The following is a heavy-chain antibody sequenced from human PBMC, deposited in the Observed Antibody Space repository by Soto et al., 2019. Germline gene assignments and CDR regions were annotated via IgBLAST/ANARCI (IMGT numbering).Heavy chain of an antibody. CDR2: IFWTDSK. D-gene: IGHD1-26*01. CDR3: AHTSAVLGGYHRTNAFNI. J-gene: IGHJ3*02. CDR1: GFSLSTSGVG. V-gene: IGHV2-5*01. Sequence: SGPTLVNPTQTLTLTCTFSGFSLSTSGVGVGWIRQPPGAALEWLAPIFWTDSKYYSPSLKIRLTIAKDTSKNQVVLTMANMDPVDTATYYCAHTSAVLGGYHRTNAFNIWSQGTMVTVSS.